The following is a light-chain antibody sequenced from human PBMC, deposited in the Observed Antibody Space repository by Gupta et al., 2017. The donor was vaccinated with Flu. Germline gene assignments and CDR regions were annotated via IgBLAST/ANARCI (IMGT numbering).Light chain of an antibody. CDR3: QQCRDWPPT. V-gene: IGKV3-11*01. CDR1: QSFSSY. J-gene: IGKJ5*01. CDR2: DTS. Sequence: GERATLSCRASQSFSSYLAWYQQKPGQAPRLLIYDTSKRATDTPARFSGSGSGTDFTLTISSLEPEDFAVYYCQQCRDWPPTFGQGTRLETK.